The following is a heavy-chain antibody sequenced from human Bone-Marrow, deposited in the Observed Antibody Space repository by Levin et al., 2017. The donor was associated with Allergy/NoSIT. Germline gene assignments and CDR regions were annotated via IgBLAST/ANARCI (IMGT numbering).Heavy chain of an antibody. CDR1: GFTFSSYG. CDR3: AKGHPAFDI. J-gene: IGHJ3*02. CDR2: ISYDGSNK. V-gene: IGHV3-30*18. Sequence: GGSLRLSCAASGFTFSSYGMHWVRQAPGKGLEWVAVISYDGSNKYYADSVKGRFTISRDNSKNTLYLQMNSLRAEDTAVYYCAKGHPAFDIWGQGTMVTVSS.